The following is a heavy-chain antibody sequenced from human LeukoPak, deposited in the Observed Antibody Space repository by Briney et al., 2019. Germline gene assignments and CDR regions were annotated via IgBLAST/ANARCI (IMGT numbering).Heavy chain of an antibody. CDR3: TRDLSYYESSGYYPDY. J-gene: IGHJ4*02. D-gene: IGHD3-22*01. CDR1: GFTFSNYA. Sequence: QTGGSLRLSCAASGFTFSNYAMSWVRQAPGKGLEWVSAVSDTGAGTYYADSVKGRFTISRDNSKNTVYLQLNGLRAEDTAVYFCTRDLSYYESSGYYPDYWAREPWSPSPQ. V-gene: IGHV3-23*01. CDR2: VSDTGAGT.